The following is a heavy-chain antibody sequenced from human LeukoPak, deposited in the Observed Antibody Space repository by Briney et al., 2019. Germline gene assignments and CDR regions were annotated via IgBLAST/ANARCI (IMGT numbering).Heavy chain of an antibody. J-gene: IGHJ5*02. CDR1: GYTFTGYY. CDR2: INPNSGGT. Sequence: ASVKVSCKASGYTFTGYYMHWVRQAPGQGLEWMGWINPNSGGTNYAQKFQGRVTMTRDTSISTAYMELSRLRSDDTAVYYCARDLGYCSSTSCYSWFDPWGQGTLVTVSP. CDR3: ARDLGYCSSTSCYSWFDP. D-gene: IGHD2-2*01. V-gene: IGHV1-2*02.